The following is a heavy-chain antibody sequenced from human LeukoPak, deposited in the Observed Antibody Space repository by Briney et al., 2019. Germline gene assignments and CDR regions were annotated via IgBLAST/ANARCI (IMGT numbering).Heavy chain of an antibody. D-gene: IGHD1-26*01. CDR2: ISHDGNSK. CDR3: AREGGSFLRYFDS. J-gene: IGHJ4*02. CDR1: GFTFSSYV. V-gene: IGHV3-30-3*01. Sequence: GGSLRLSCAASGFTFSSYVMHWVRQAPGKGLEWVAGISHDGNSKYYADSVKGRFTISRDNTKNTLYLQMNSLRAEDTAVYFCAREGGSFLRYFDSWGQGTLVTVSS.